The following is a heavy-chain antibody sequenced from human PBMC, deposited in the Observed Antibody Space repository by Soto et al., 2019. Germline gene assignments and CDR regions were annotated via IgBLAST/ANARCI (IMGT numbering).Heavy chain of an antibody. CDR3: ARERDGGNYLHGGFDC. D-gene: IGHD1-26*01. V-gene: IGHV3-7*03. Sequence: EVQLVESGGGLVQPGDSLRLSCAASGFTFSSYWMSWVRQAPGKGLEWVGNIKYDGSENYYMDSVKGRFTISRDNAKNSLYVQMNSLRVEDTAIYYCARERDGGNYLHGGFDCWARERWSPSPQ. CDR2: IKYDGSEN. J-gene: IGHJ4*02. CDR1: GFTFSSYW.